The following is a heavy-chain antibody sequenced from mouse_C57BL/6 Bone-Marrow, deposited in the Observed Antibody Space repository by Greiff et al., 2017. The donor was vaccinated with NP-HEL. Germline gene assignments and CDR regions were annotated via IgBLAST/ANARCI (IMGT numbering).Heavy chain of an antibody. CDR3: AKKERVADY. Sequence: QVQLKQPGAELVKPGASVKLSCKASGYTFTSYWMQWVKQRPGQGLEWIGEIDPSDSYTNYNQKFKGKATLTVDTSSSTAYMQLSSLTSEDSAVYYCAKKERVADYWGQGTSVTVSS. V-gene: IGHV1-50*01. CDR2: IDPSDSYT. J-gene: IGHJ4*01. D-gene: IGHD1-1*02. CDR1: GYTFTSYW.